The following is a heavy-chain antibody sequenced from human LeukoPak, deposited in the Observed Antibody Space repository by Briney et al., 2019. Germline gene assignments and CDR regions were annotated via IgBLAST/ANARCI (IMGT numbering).Heavy chain of an antibody. J-gene: IGHJ2*01. CDR1: GFTFSSYW. V-gene: IGHV3-74*01. D-gene: IGHD3-22*01. CDR3: AKTPGYYDSSGYYYIYWYFDL. CDR2: IASDGSST. Sequence: GGSLRLSCAASGFTFSSYWMNWVRQAPGKGLVWVSRIASDGSSTTYADSVKGRFSISRDNAKNTLYLQMNSLRVEDTAVYYCAKTPGYYDSSGYYYIYWYFDLWGRGTLVTVSS.